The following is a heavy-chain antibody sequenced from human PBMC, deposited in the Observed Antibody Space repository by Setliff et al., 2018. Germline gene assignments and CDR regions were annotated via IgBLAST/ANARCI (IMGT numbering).Heavy chain of an antibody. CDR2: INAGNGNT. CDR3: AREFTRYYNFWSAHRYYMDV. Sequence: PVASVKVSCKASGYTFTSYAMHWVRQAPGQRLEWMGWINAGNGNTKYSQKFQGRVTITRDTSASTAYMELSSLRSEDTAVYYCAREFTRYYNFWSAHRYYMDVWGKGTTVTVSS. D-gene: IGHD3-3*01. J-gene: IGHJ6*03. CDR1: GYTFTSYA. V-gene: IGHV1-3*01.